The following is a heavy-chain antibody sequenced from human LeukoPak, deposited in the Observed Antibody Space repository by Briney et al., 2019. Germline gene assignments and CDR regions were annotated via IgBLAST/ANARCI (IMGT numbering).Heavy chain of an antibody. Sequence: GGPLRLSCVVSGITLSNYGMSWVRQAPGKGLERVSGIRERGGSTNYADSVKGRLTISRDNSKNTLYLQMNSLRAEDTAVYYCAKVTHYYGSGSRTHYYYDGMDVWGQGTTVTVSS. D-gene: IGHD3-10*01. V-gene: IGHV3-23*01. CDR3: AKVTHYYGSGSRTHYYYDGMDV. J-gene: IGHJ6*02. CDR2: IRERGGST. CDR1: GITLSNYG.